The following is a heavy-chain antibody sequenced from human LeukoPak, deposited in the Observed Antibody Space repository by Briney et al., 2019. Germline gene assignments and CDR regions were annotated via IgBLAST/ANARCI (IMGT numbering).Heavy chain of an antibody. J-gene: IGHJ3*02. D-gene: IGHD5-18*01. Sequence: SVKVSCKASGGTFSSYAISWVRQAPGQGLEWMGGIIHIFGTANYAQKFQGRVTITTDESTSTAYMELSSLRSEDTAVYYCARDLSGYSYEGPWDAFDIWGQGTMVTVSS. CDR1: GGTFSSYA. CDR2: IIHIFGTA. CDR3: ARDLSGYSYEGPWDAFDI. V-gene: IGHV1-69*05.